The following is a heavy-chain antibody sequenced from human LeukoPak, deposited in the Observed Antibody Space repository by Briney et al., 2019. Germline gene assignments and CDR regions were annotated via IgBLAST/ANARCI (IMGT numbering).Heavy chain of an antibody. D-gene: IGHD6-13*01. Sequence: SQTLSLTCTVSGGSISGSYWSWIRQPPGKGLEWIGYVYYRGNTNYNPSLKSRVTISVDMSKNQFSLKLRSVTAADTAVYYCARTGYSSDYYGMDVWGQGTTVTVSS. CDR2: VYYRGNT. CDR1: GGSISGSY. V-gene: IGHV4-59*01. J-gene: IGHJ6*02. CDR3: ARTGYSSDYYGMDV.